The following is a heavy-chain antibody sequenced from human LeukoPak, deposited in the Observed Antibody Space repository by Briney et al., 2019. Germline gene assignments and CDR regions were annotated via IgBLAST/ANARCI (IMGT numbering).Heavy chain of an antibody. D-gene: IGHD2-8*02. V-gene: IGHV1-2*02. Sequence: GSSVKVPCKASRYTFHENHIHWVRQAPGQGPEWMGWINPKSGATDSAQQFQGRLTITRDTSIGTASMDLSGLRLDDTGIYYCARAGDESTGHYDSLHFWGQGTMVTVSS. CDR3: ARAGDESTGHYDSLHF. CDR1: RYTFHENH. CDR2: INPKSGAT. J-gene: IGHJ3*01.